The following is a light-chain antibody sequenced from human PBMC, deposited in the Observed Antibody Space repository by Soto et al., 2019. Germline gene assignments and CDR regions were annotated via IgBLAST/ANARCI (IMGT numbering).Light chain of an antibody. V-gene: IGKV3-20*01. CDR2: GAS. Sequence: EIVXTQSPGTLSLPPGERATLSCRASQSVGSTYLAWYQRKPGQAPRLLIYGASSRATGIPDRFSGSASGTDFTLTISRLEPEDFAVYYCQRYGDSPWTFGQGTKVDI. J-gene: IGKJ1*01. CDR3: QRYGDSPWT. CDR1: QSVGSTY.